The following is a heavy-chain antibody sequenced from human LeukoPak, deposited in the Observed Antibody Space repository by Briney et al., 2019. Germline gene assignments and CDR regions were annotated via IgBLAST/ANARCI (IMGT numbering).Heavy chain of an antibody. CDR1: GGSFSGYY. J-gene: IGHJ5*02. CDR3: ATGSGLRNWFDP. V-gene: IGHV4-34*01. CDR2: INHSGST. D-gene: IGHD3-3*01. Sequence: PSETLSLACAVYGGSFSGYYWSWIRQPPGKGLEWIGEINHSGSTNYNPSLKSRVTISVDTSKNQFSLKLSSVTAADTAVYYCATGSGLRNWFDPWGQGTLVTVSS.